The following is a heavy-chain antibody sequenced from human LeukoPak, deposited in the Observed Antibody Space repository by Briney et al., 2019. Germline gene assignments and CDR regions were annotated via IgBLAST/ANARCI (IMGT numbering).Heavy chain of an antibody. J-gene: IGHJ4*02. Sequence: SETLSLTCTVSGYSISSCYYCCWRRQPPGKVLECIGSIYYSGSTYYNPSLKSRVTISVDTSKNQFSLKLSSVAAADTAVYYCATVGVAGTRDSNFDYWGQGTLVTVS. V-gene: IGHV4-38-2*02. CDR3: ATVGVAGTRDSNFDY. CDR1: GYSISSCYY. CDR2: IYYSGST. D-gene: IGHD6-19*01.